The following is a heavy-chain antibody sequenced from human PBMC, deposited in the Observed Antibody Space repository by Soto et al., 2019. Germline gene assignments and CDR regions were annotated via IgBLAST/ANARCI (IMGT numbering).Heavy chain of an antibody. Sequence: GGSLRLSCAASGFTFSSYEMNWVRQAPGKGLEWVSYISPGSRYPAYADSVKGRFTISRDNAKRSLYLQMMSLTAEDTAIYYCVRGGGGGLFDPWGQGTMVTVYS. CDR2: ISPGSRYP. D-gene: IGHD2-15*01. CDR3: VRGGGGGLFDP. V-gene: IGHV3-48*03. J-gene: IGHJ5*02. CDR1: GFTFSSYE.